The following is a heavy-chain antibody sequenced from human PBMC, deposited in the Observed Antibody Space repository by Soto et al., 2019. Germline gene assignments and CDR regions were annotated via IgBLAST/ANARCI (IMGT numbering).Heavy chain of an antibody. V-gene: IGHV4-59*01. CDR1: GGSISSYY. J-gene: IGHJ5*02. Sequence: PAETLALTCTVSGGSISSYYWSWIRKPPGKGLELIGYIYYSGRTNYNPSLKTRVTISVDTSKTQFSLKLSSVTAADTAVYYCARDSLNWFDPRGHRTLVTVSS. CDR2: IYYSGRT. CDR3: ARDSLNWFDP.